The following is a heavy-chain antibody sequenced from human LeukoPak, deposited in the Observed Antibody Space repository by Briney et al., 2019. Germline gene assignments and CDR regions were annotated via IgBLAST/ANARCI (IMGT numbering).Heavy chain of an antibody. Sequence: GGSLRLSCAASGFTFSRYAMHWVRQAPGKGLEWVAVISYDGSSKYYADSAKGRFTISRDNSENTLYLQMNSLRAEDTAVYYCARDRSLGYCSSTSCYVFDYWGQGTLVTVSS. J-gene: IGHJ4*02. CDR3: ARDRSLGYCSSTSCYVFDY. D-gene: IGHD2-2*01. V-gene: IGHV3-30-3*01. CDR1: GFTFSRYA. CDR2: ISYDGSSK.